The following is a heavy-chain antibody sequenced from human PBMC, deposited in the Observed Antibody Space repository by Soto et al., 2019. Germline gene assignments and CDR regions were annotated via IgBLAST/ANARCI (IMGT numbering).Heavy chain of an antibody. CDR2: ISNDGSHK. V-gene: IGHV3-30*18. CDR3: AKDSRASGSYHDY. J-gene: IGHJ4*02. Sequence: QVQLVESGGGVVQPGRSLRLSCAASGFTFSSYGMHWVRQAPGKGLEWVAIISNDGSHKYYADSVKGRFTISRDNSKNTMYLQINSLRGEDTAVYYCAKDSRASGSYHDYWGQGTLVTVSS. CDR1: GFTFSSYG. D-gene: IGHD3-10*01.